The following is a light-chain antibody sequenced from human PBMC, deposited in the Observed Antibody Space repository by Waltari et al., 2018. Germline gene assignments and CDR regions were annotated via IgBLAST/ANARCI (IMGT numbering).Light chain of an antibody. CDR1: QSLLHSDRKTY. V-gene: IGKV2D-29*01. CDR2: EAS. J-gene: IGKJ1*01. Sequence: DIVMIQPPLSLSVTPGQPASISCKSSQSLLHSDRKTYLDWYLQKPGQPPQLLIYEASNRFAGMPDRFSGSGSGTDFTLKISSVEAEDVGIYYCLQSRQPWTFGQGTKVEIK. CDR3: LQSRQPWT.